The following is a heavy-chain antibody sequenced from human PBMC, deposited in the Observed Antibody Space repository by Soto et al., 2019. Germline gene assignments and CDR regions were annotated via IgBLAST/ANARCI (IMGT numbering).Heavy chain of an antibody. V-gene: IGHV4-31*03. J-gene: IGHJ4*02. CDR2: IYYSGST. CDR3: ARATIGSGPLDY. CDR1: GGSISSGGYY. Sequence: TLSLTCTVSGGSISSGGYYWGWIRQHPGKGLEWIGYIYYSGSTYYNPSLKSRVTISVDTSKNQFSLKLSSVTAADTAVYYCARATIGSGPLDYWGQGTLVTVSS. D-gene: IGHD6-19*01.